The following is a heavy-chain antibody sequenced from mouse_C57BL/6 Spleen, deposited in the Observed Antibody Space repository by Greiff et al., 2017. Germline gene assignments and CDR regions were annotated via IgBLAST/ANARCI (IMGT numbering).Heavy chain of an antibody. Sequence: QVQLQQPGAELVMPGASVKLSCKASGYTFTSYWMHWVKQRPGQGLEWIGEIDPSDSYTNYNQKFKGKATLTVDKSSSTAYMQLSSLTSEDSAVYYCARGNYGSREEYALYDWGQGTSVTASS. D-gene: IGHD1-1*01. J-gene: IGHJ4*01. CDR2: IDPSDSYT. CDR1: GYTFTSYW. CDR3: ARGNYGSREEYALYD. V-gene: IGHV1-69*01.